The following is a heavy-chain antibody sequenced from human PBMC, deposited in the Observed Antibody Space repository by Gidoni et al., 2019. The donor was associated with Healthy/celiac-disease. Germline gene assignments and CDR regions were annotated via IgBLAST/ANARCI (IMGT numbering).Heavy chain of an antibody. J-gene: IGHJ6*02. V-gene: IGHV4-61*02. CDR3: ARSYGMDV. CDR1: GGSISSGSYY. CDR2: IYTSGST. Sequence: QVQLQESGPGLVKPSQTLSLTCTVSGGSISSGSYYWSWIRQPAGKGLEVIGRIYTSGSTNYNPSLKSRVTISVDTSKNQFSLKLSSVTAADTAVYYCARSYGMDVWGQGTTVTVSS.